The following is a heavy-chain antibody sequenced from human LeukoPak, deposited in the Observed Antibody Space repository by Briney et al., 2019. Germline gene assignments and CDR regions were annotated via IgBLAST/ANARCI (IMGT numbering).Heavy chain of an antibody. Sequence: SETLSLTCAVYGGSFSGYYWSWIRQPPGKGLEWIGEINHSGSTNYNPPLESRVTISVDTSRNQFSLKLSSVTAADTAVYYCARMGGYFDYWGQGTLVTVSS. D-gene: IGHD2-15*01. CDR2: INHSGST. CDR3: ARMGGYFDY. V-gene: IGHV4-34*01. J-gene: IGHJ4*02. CDR1: GGSFSGYY.